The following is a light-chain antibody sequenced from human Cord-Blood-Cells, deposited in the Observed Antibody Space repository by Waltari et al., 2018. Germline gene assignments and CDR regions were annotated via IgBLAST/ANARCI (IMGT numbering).Light chain of an antibody. CDR3: QQSYSTPWT. Sequence: DIQMTQSPSSLSASVGDRVTLTCRASQSISSYLNWYQQKPGKAPKLLIYAASSLQSWVPSRCSSSGSGTDFTLTISSLQPEDFATYYCQQSYSTPWTFGQGTKVEIK. CDR1: QSISSY. J-gene: IGKJ1*01. V-gene: IGKV1-39*01. CDR2: AAS.